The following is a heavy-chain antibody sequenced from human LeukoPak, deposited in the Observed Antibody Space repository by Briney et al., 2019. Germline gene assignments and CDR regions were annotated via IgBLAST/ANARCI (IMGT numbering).Heavy chain of an antibody. J-gene: IGHJ3*02. CDR3: ARDRRVQWELLTSGAFDI. D-gene: IGHD1-26*01. CDR2: ISSSGSTI. CDR1: GFTFSSYE. Sequence: GGSPRLSCAASGFTFSSYEMNWVRQAPGKGLEWVSYISSSGSTIYYADSVKGRFTISRDNAKNSLYLQMNSLRAEDTAVYYCARDRRVQWELLTSGAFDIWGQGTMVTVSS. V-gene: IGHV3-48*03.